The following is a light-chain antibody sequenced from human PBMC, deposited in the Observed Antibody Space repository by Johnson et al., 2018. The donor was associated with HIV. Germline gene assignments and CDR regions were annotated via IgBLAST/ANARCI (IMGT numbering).Light chain of an antibody. J-gene: IGLJ1*01. CDR1: SSNIGNNY. V-gene: IGLV1-51*02. CDR2: ENN. Sequence: QSVLTQPPSVSAAPVQKVTISCSGSSSNIGNNYVSWYQQLPGTAPKLLIYENNKLPSGIPDRFSGSKSGTSATLGITGLQTGDEADYYCGTWDSSLSAYVFGTGTKVTVL. CDR3: GTWDSSLSAYV.